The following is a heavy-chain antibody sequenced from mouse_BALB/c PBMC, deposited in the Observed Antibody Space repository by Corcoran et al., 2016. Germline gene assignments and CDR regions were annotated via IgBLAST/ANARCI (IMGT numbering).Heavy chain of an antibody. CDR2: INTYTGEP. V-gene: IGHV9-1*02. Sequence: QIQLVQSGPELKKPGETVKISCKASGYTFTNYGMNWVKQAPGKGLKWMGWINTYTGEPTYADDFKGRFAFSLETSASTAYLQINNLKNDDMATYFCATMITTYYFDYWGQGTTLTVSS. CDR3: ATMITTYYFDY. CDR1: GYTFTNYG. D-gene: IGHD2-4*01. J-gene: IGHJ2*01.